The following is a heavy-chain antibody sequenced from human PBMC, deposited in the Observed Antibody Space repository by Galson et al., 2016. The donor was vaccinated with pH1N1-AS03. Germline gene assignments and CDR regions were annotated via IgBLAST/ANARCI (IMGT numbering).Heavy chain of an antibody. CDR3: ARAGTLLHYFDC. CDR1: GGTLNNSG. Sequence: SVKVSCKASGGTLNNSGISWVRQAPGQGLEWMGRITPVFGTTNYAQTFQDRVSITADKSTSTAYMELSSLRSEDTAVYYCARAGTLLHYFDCWGQGTLVTVSS. J-gene: IGHJ4*02. V-gene: IGHV1-69*06. D-gene: IGHD2/OR15-2a*01. CDR2: ITPVFGTT.